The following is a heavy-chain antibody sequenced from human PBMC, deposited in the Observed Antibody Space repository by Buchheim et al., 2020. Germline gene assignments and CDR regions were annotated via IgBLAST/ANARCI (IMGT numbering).Heavy chain of an antibody. CDR2: TTFSGGIT. V-gene: IGHV3-23*01. CDR1: GFTFDDYS. Sequence: EVQLLESGGGLVQPRGSLRLSCAASGFTFDDYSMSWVRQAPGKGLEWVSGTTFSGGITDYADSVKGRFTISRDNFRKTLFLQMNSLRAEDTAVYYCAKFEASSSLSSGFDHWGQGTL. CDR3: AKFEASSSLSSGFDH. J-gene: IGHJ4*02. D-gene: IGHD2-2*01.